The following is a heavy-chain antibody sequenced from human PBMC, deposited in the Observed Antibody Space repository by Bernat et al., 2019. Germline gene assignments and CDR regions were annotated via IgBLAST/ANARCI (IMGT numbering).Heavy chain of an antibody. CDR2: ISYDGSNK. D-gene: IGHD6-13*01. J-gene: IGHJ4*02. CDR3: AKARTVYSSIRNPSDY. Sequence: QVQLVESGGGVVQPGRSLRLSCAASGFTFSSYGMHWVRQAPGKGLEWVAVISYDGSNKYYADSVKGRFTISRDNSKNTLYLQMNSLRAEDTAVYYCAKARTVYSSIRNPSDYWGQGTLVTVSS. CDR1: GFTFSSYG. V-gene: IGHV3-30*18.